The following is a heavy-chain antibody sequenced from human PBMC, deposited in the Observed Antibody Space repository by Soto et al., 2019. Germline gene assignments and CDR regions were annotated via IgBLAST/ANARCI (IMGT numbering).Heavy chain of an antibody. V-gene: IGHV1-69*13. CDR1: GGTFSSYA. Sequence: SVKVSCKASGGTFSSYAISWVRQAPGQGLEWMGGIIPIFGTANYAQKFQGRVTITADESTSTAYMELSSLRSEDTAVYYCARDVRFGPFTIFGVVNLPYGMDVWGQGTTVTVS. J-gene: IGHJ6*02. CDR2: IIPIFGTA. CDR3: ARDVRFGPFTIFGVVNLPYGMDV. D-gene: IGHD3-3*01.